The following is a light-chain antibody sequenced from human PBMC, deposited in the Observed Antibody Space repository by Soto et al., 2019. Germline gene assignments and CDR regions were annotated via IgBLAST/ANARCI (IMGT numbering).Light chain of an antibody. Sequence: QSVLTQPPSASGSPGQSVTISCTGTSSDVGKYDYVSWFQHHPGKAPKLIIYEANKRPSGVSDRFSGSKSGNTASLTISGLQAEDEAEYYCSSYAGYSTSVVFGGGTKLTVL. CDR1: SSDVGKYDY. CDR2: EAN. V-gene: IGLV2-8*01. CDR3: SSYAGYSTSVV. J-gene: IGLJ2*01.